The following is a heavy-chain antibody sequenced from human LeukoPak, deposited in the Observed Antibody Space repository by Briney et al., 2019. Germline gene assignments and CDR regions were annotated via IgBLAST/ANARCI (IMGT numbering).Heavy chain of an antibody. CDR3: ARPINCSSTSCYGGWFDP. V-gene: IGHV4-59*13. J-gene: IGHJ5*02. Sequence: SETLSLTCTVSGGSISNYYWSWVRQPPGKGLEWIGHIYYSGTTNYSPSLKSRVTISVDTSKNQFSLKLNSVTAADTAVYYCARPINCSSTSCYGGWFDPWGQGTLVTVSS. CDR2: IYYSGTT. CDR1: GGSISNYY. D-gene: IGHD2-2*01.